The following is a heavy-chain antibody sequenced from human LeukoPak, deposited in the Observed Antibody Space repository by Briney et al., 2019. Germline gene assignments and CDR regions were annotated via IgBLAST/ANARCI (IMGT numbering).Heavy chain of an antibody. CDR1: GGSINNY. CDR2: IYTSGST. CDR3: AVEYCSGGSCHIRY. Sequence: SETLSLTCTVSGGSINNYWSWIRQPTGKGLEWIGRIYTSGSTNYNPSLKSRVTMSVDTSKNQFSLKLSSVTAADTAVYYCAVEYCSGGSCHIRYWGQGTLVTVYS. V-gene: IGHV4-4*07. D-gene: IGHD2-15*01. J-gene: IGHJ4*02.